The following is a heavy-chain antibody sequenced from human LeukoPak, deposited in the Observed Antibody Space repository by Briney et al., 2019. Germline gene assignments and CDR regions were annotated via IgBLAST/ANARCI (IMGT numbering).Heavy chain of an antibody. CDR2: ISRSGDSI. D-gene: IGHD6-19*01. J-gene: IGHJ4*02. V-gene: IGHV3-11*01. Sequence: PGGSLRLSCAASGFTFSDYYMSWIRQAPGKGLEWVSYISRSGDSIYYADSVKGRFTISRDNAKNSLCLQMNSLRAEDTAVYYCARGGYSSGWYSSPDYWGQGTLVTVSS. CDR3: ARGGYSSGWYSSPDY. CDR1: GFTFSDYY.